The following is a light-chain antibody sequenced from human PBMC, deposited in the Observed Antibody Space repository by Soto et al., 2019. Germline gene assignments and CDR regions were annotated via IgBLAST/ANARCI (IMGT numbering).Light chain of an antibody. V-gene: IGLV1-51*02. CDR2: ENN. CDR3: QSYDSSLSGYV. J-gene: IGLJ1*01. CDR1: SSDMGNYA. Sequence: QSVLTQPPSVSAAPGQKVTISCSGSSSDMGNYAVSWYQQLPGTAPKVLIYENNKRPSGIPDRFSGSKSGTSASLAITGLQAEDEADYYCQSYDSSLSGYVFGTGTKLTVL.